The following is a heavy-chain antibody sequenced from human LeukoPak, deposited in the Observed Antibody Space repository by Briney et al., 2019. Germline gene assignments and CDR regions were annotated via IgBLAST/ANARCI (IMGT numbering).Heavy chain of an antibody. J-gene: IGHJ4*02. V-gene: IGHV4-34*01. Sequence: SETLSLTCAVYGGSFSGYCWSWIRQPPGKGLEWIGEINHSGSTNYNPSLKSRVTISVDTSKNQFSLKLSSVTAADTAVYYCARDVLDTAMVLGTFDYWGQGTLVTVSS. CDR2: INHSGST. D-gene: IGHD5-18*01. CDR1: GGSFSGYC. CDR3: ARDVLDTAMVLGTFDY.